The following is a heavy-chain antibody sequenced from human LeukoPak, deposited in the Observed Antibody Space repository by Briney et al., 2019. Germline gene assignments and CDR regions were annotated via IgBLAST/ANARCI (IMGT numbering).Heavy chain of an antibody. CDR3: ARARYFDWSIDY. J-gene: IGHJ4*02. D-gene: IGHD3-9*01. CDR1: GGSISSGGYY. V-gene: IGHV4-31*03. Sequence: PSQTLSLTCTFSGGSISSGGYYWSWIRQHPGKGLEWIGYIYYSGSTYYNPSLKSRVTISVDTSKNQFSLKLSSVTAADTAVYYCARARYFDWSIDYWGQGTLVTVSS. CDR2: IYYSGST.